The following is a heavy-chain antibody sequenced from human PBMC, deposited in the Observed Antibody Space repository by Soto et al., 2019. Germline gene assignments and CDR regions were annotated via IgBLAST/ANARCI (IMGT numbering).Heavy chain of an antibody. Sequence: GESLKISCAASGFTFSSYGMHWVRQAPGKGLEWVAVIWYDGSNKYYADSVKGRFTISRDNSKNTLYLQMNSLRAEDTAVYYCARECIVVVPAAEVNDAFDIWGQGTMVTVSS. J-gene: IGHJ3*02. D-gene: IGHD2-2*01. CDR1: GFTFSSYG. CDR2: IWYDGSNK. CDR3: ARECIVVVPAAEVNDAFDI. V-gene: IGHV3-33*01.